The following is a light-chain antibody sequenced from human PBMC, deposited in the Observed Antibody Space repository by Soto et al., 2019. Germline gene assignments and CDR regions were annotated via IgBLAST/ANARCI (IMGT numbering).Light chain of an antibody. CDR2: GAS. V-gene: IGKV3-20*01. CDR3: LQFGTSPWT. J-gene: IGKJ1*01. CDR1: QSVSSTY. Sequence: ETVLTQSPGTLSLSPGERATLSCRASQSVSSTYLAWYEQKPGQAPRLLIYGASSRATGIPDRFSGSGYGTDFTLTISRVEPEDFAVFFCLQFGTSPWTFGQGTKVEIK.